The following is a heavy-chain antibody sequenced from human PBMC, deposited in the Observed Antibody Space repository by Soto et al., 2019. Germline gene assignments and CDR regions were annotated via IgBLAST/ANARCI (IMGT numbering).Heavy chain of an antibody. V-gene: IGHV4-34*09. J-gene: IGHJ4*02. CDR2: IYYIGST. D-gene: IGHD3-22*01. CDR3: ARGAVYYDSSGYFSY. Sequence: PSETLSLTCAVYGGSFSGYYWTWIRQPPGTGLERIGYIYYIGSTYYNPSLKSRVTISVDTSKNQFSLKLSSVTAADTAVYYCARGAVYYDSSGYFSYWGQGTLVTVSS. CDR1: GGSFSGYY.